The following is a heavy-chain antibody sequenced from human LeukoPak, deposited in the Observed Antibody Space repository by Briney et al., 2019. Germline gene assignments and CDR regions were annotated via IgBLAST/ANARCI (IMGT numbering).Heavy chain of an antibody. CDR1: GFTFSSYA. D-gene: IGHD4-17*01. V-gene: IGHV3-30-3*01. J-gene: IGHJ4*02. CDR3: ARIPLDYGDYLGHLDY. Sequence: GGSLRLPCAASGFTFSSYAMHWVRQAPGKGLEWVAVISYDGSNKYYADSVKGRFTISRDNSKNTLYLQMNSLRAEDTAVYYCARIPLDYGDYLGHLDYWGQGTLVTVSS. CDR2: ISYDGSNK.